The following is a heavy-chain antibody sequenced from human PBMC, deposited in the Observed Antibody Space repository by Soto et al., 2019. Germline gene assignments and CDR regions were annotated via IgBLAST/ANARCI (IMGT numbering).Heavy chain of an antibody. D-gene: IGHD3-22*01. CDR3: ARELPTIVVVGGAGHALAI. J-gene: IGHJ3*02. V-gene: IGHV4-61*08. Sequence: VAGGPRSDRGCRCICIRKTPGKGLEWIGYIYYSGSTNYNPSLKSRVTISVDTSKNQFSLKLSSVTAADTAVYFCARELPTIVVVGGAGHALAIWVKGTMVTV. CDR2: IYYSGST. CDR1: GGPRSDRGCR.